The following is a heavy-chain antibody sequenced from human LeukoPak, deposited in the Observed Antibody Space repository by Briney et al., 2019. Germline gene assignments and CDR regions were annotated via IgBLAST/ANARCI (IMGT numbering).Heavy chain of an antibody. CDR1: GGSISSYY. Sequence: PSETRSLTCTVSGGSISSYYWSWIRQPPGKGLEWIGYIYYSGSTNYNPSLKSRVTISVDTSKNQFSLKLSSVTAADMAVYYCARVPGDYYFDYWGQGTLVTVSS. CDR3: ARVPGDYYFDY. D-gene: IGHD7-27*01. CDR2: IYYSGST. J-gene: IGHJ4*02. V-gene: IGHV4-59*01.